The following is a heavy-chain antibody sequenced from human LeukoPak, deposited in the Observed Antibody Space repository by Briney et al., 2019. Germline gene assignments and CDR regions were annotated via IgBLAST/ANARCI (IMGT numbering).Heavy chain of an antibody. D-gene: IGHD6-13*01. Sequence: SETLSLTCTVSGGSISSYYWTWIRQPPGKGLEWIGNIYYSGGSNYNPSLESRVTISVDTSKNQISLKLSSVTAADAAVYYCARGLYSSHTSYYFDYWGQGTLVTVSS. CDR2: IYYSGGS. J-gene: IGHJ4*02. CDR3: ARGLYSSHTSYYFDY. V-gene: IGHV4-59*01. CDR1: GGSISSYY.